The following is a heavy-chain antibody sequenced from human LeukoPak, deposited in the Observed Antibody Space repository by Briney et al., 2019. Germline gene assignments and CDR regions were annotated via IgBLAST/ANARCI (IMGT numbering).Heavy chain of an antibody. Sequence: PGGPLRLSCAASGFTFDDYAMHWVRQAPGKGLEWVSLISGDGGSTYYADSVKGRFTISRDNSKNSLYLQMNSLRTEDTALYYCAKDGVRGYSGYKPNCDYWGQGTLVTVSS. CDR1: GFTFDDYA. V-gene: IGHV3-43*02. CDR3: AKDGVRGYSGYKPNCDY. D-gene: IGHD5-12*01. CDR2: ISGDGGST. J-gene: IGHJ4*02.